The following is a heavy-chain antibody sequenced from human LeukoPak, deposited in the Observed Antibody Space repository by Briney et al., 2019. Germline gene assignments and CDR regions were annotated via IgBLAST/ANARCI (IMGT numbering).Heavy chain of an antibody. CDR2: ISSSSSYI. CDR1: GFTFSSYS. Sequence: GGSLRLSCAASGFTFSSYSMNWVRQAPGKGLEWVSSISSSSSYIYYADPVKGRFTISRDNAKNSLYLQMNSLRAEDTAVYYCARVGVVFTMVRGVITGGMDVWGQGTTVTVSS. V-gene: IGHV3-21*01. J-gene: IGHJ6*02. D-gene: IGHD3-10*01. CDR3: ARVGVVFTMVRGVITGGMDV.